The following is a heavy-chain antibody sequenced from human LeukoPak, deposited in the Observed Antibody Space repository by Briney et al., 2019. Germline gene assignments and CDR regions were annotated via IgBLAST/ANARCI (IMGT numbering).Heavy chain of an antibody. CDR3: ARGSGITIFGVTTGDYYMDV. V-gene: IGHV4-39*07. CDR1: GGSLSSSSYY. CDR2: ICYSGST. D-gene: IGHD3-3*01. J-gene: IGHJ6*03. Sequence: AETLSLTCTVSGGSLSSSSYYWGWSRRPPGKGLEWIGGICYSGSTYYNPTLKSRVTISAHTSKNQLSLKLSSVTAADTAVYYCARGSGITIFGVTTGDYYMDVWGKGTTVTVSS.